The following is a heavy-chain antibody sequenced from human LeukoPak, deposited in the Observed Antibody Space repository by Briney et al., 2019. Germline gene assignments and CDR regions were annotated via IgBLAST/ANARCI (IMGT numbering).Heavy chain of an antibody. Sequence: SETLSPTCAVYGGSFSGYYWSWIRQPPGKGLEWIGEINHSGSTNYNPSLKSRVTISVDTSKNQFSLKLSSVTAADTAVYYCARGGYCSSTSCHVDYWGQGTLVTVSS. CDR2: INHSGST. CDR3: ARGGYCSSTSCHVDY. D-gene: IGHD2-2*01. CDR1: GGSFSGYY. V-gene: IGHV4-34*01. J-gene: IGHJ4*02.